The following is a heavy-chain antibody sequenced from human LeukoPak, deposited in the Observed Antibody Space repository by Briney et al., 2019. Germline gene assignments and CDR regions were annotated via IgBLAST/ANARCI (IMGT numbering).Heavy chain of an antibody. CDR1: GPSFSGYF. CDR2: INHRGDT. D-gene: IGHD3-9*01. J-gene: IGHJ4*01. CDR3: ARGTRVGNTGYSFDY. V-gene: IGHV4-34*01. Sequence: SETLSLTCAVHGPSFSGYFWSWIRQPPGKGLEWIGEINHRGDTNYNPSLKSRVTISVDTSKNQFSLKLSSVSATDAAVYYCARGTRVGNTGYSFDYWGHGTLVTVSS.